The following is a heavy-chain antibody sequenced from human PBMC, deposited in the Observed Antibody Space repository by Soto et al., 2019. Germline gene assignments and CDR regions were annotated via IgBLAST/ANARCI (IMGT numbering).Heavy chain of an antibody. CDR2: IYSSGSP. J-gene: IGHJ4*02. CDR3: ARDRADGDSERVFDY. V-gene: IGHV4-31*03. Sequence: SETLSLTCSVSSGSISSGDYYWSWIRQNPGKGLEWIGNIYSSGSPHYSPSLRSRVTVSMDTSKNQFSLKLYYVTAADTAVYYCARDRADGDSERVFDYWGQGTLVTVSS. D-gene: IGHD4-17*01. CDR1: SGSISSGDYY.